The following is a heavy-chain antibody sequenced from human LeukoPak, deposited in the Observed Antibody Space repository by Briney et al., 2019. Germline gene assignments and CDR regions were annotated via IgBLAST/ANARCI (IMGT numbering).Heavy chain of an antibody. CDR1: GGSFSGYY. J-gene: IGHJ5*02. Sequence: PSETLSLTCAVYGGSFSGYYWSWIRQPPGKGLEWIGEINHSGSTNYNPSLKSRVTISVDTSKNQFSLKLSSVTAADTAVYYCAKDQVRWLVVGNWFDPWGQGTLVTVSS. V-gene: IGHV4-34*01. CDR3: AKDQVRWLVVGNWFDP. CDR2: INHSGST. D-gene: IGHD6-19*01.